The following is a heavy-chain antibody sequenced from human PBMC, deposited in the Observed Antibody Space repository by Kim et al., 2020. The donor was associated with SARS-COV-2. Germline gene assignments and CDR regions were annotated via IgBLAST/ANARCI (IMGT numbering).Heavy chain of an antibody. Sequence: YIYYADSVKGRCTISRDNAKNSLYLQMNSLRAEDTAVYYCARNLRWGVDYWGQGTLVTVSS. CDR2: YI. CDR3: ARNLRWGVDY. D-gene: IGHD4-17*01. J-gene: IGHJ4*02. V-gene: IGHV3-21*01.